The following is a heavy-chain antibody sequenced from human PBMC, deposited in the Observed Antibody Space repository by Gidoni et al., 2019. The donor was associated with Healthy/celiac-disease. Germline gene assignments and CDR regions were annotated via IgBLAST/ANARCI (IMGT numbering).Heavy chain of an antibody. CDR1: GCTFSSYS. CDR3: AVDRVHYYDSSGYYYDY. J-gene: IGHJ4*02. D-gene: IGHD3-22*01. CDR2: ISSSSSYM. V-gene: IGHV3-21*01. Sequence: EVQLVESGGGLVKPGGSMRLSCAASGCTFSSYSMNWVRQAPGKGMEWVSSISSSSSYMYYADSVKGRFPLSRDNAKNSLYLQMTSLRAEDTAVYYCAVDRVHYYDSSGYYYDYWGQGTLVTVSS.